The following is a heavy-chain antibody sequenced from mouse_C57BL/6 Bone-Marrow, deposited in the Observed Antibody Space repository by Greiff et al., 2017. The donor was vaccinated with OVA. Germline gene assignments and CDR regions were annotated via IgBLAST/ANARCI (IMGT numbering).Heavy chain of an antibody. CDR2: IDPNSGGT. J-gene: IGHJ3*01. CDR3: AREGRYYGSTSFAY. V-gene: IGHV1-72*01. D-gene: IGHD1-1*01. Sequence: VQLQQPGAELVKPGASVKLSCKASGYTFTSYWMHWVKQRPGRGLEWIGRIDPNSGGTTYNEKFKSKATLTVDKPSSTAYMQLSSLTSEDSAVDYCAREGRYYGSTSFAYWGQGTLVTVSA. CDR1: GYTFTSYW.